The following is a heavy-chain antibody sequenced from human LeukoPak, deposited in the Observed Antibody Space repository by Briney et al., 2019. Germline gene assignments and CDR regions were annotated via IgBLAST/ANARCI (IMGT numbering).Heavy chain of an antibody. D-gene: IGHD5-24*01. CDR2: ISGSGGAT. Sequence: GGSLRLSCAASGFTFNTYGMSWVRQAPGKGLEWVSGISGSGGATYYADSVKGRFTISRDDPHNTLYLQMNSLRAEDTAVYYCARDNGWLQLTYFDYWGQGTLVTVSS. V-gene: IGHV3-23*01. J-gene: IGHJ4*02. CDR3: ARDNGWLQLTYFDY. CDR1: GFTFNTYG.